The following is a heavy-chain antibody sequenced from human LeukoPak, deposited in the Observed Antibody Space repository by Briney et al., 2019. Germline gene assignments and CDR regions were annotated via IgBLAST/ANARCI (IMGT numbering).Heavy chain of an antibody. Sequence: SGGSLRLSCAASGFTFSSYGMHWVRQAPGKGLEWVAVISYDGSNKYYADSVKGRFTISRDYSKNTLYLQMNSLRAEDTAVYYCAKDDYGIWYYFDYWGQGTLVTVSS. CDR3: AKDDYGIWYYFDY. J-gene: IGHJ4*02. D-gene: IGHD4-17*01. V-gene: IGHV3-30*18. CDR2: ISYDGSNK. CDR1: GFTFSSYG.